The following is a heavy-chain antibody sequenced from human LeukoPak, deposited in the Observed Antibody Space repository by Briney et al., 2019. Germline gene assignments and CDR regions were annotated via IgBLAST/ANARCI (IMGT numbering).Heavy chain of an antibody. Sequence: PGGSLRLSCAASGFTFSHFWMSWVRQAPGKGLEWVAYIKKTGSETYYVDSVKGRFTISRDNAKNSLYLQMNSLRAEDTAVYYCARDPYYYDSSGYSPGFDYWGQGTLVTVSS. CDR1: GFTFSHFW. V-gene: IGHV3-7*03. CDR3: ARDPYYYDSSGYSPGFDY. CDR2: IKKTGSET. D-gene: IGHD3-22*01. J-gene: IGHJ4*02.